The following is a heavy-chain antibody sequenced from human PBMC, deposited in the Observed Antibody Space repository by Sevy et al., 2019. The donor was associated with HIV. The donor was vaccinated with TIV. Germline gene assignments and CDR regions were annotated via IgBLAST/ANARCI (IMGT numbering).Heavy chain of an antibody. Sequence: GGSLRLSCAASGFTVSSNYMSWVRQAPGKGLEWVANIKQDGSEKYYVDSVKGRFTISRDNAKNSLYLQMNSLRAEDTAVYYCARDHYDFWSGSSFDYWGQGTLVTVSS. V-gene: IGHV3-7*03. D-gene: IGHD3-3*01. J-gene: IGHJ4*02. CDR2: IKQDGSEK. CDR1: GFTVSSNY. CDR3: ARDHYDFWSGSSFDY.